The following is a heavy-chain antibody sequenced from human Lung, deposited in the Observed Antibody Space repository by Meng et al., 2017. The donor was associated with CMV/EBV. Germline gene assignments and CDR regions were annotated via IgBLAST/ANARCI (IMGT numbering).Heavy chain of an antibody. Sequence: AXVXVSXXASGYTFTSYYMHWVRQAPGQGLEWRGIINPSGGSTSYAQKFQGRVTMTRDTTTSTVYMELSSLRSEDSAVYYCSRDRLVVTTGMDVWGQGTTVTVSS. CDR3: SRDRLVVTTGMDV. CDR1: GYTFTSYY. V-gene: IGHV1-46*01. J-gene: IGHJ6*02. D-gene: IGHD4-11*01. CDR2: INPSGGST.